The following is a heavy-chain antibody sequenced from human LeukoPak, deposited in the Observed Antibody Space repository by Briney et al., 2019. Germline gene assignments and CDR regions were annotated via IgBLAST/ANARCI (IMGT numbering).Heavy chain of an antibody. CDR1: GGSISSGGYY. CDR2: IYYSGST. Sequence: SETLSLTCTVSGGSISSGGYYWSWIRQHPGKGLEWIGYIYYSGSTYYNPPLKSRVTISVDTSKNQFSLKLSSVTAADTAVYYCARGDCSGGSCSNFDYWGQGTLVTVSS. CDR3: ARGDCSGGSCSNFDY. D-gene: IGHD2-15*01. V-gene: IGHV4-31*03. J-gene: IGHJ4*02.